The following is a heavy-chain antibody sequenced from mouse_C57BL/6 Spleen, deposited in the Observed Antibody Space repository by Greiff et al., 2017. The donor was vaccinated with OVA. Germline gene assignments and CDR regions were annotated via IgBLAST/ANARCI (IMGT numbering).Heavy chain of an antibody. CDR1: GYTFTSYW. V-gene: IGHV1-5*01. CDR3: TRGDPRGGNAMDY. CDR2: IYPGNSDT. J-gene: IGHJ4*01. Sequence: EVKLQQSGTVLARPGASVKMSCKTSGYTFTSYWMHWVKQRPGQGLEWIGAIYPGNSDTSYNQKFKGKAKLTAVTSASTAYMELSSLTNEDSAVYYGTRGDPRGGNAMDYWGQGTSVTVSS.